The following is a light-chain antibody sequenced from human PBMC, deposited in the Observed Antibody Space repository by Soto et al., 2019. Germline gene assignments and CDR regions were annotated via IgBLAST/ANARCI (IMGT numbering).Light chain of an antibody. J-gene: IGKJ1*01. CDR3: HQFASTPRT. Sequence: EIVLTQSPGTLSLSPGESATLSCRASQSVDRNYLAWYQQKPGQAPRLLIYGASSRATGIPPTFSGSGSGTEFVLTISGLEPEDVAVYYCHQFASTPRTFGQGTKVESK. CDR1: QSVDRNY. CDR2: GAS. V-gene: IGKV3-20*01.